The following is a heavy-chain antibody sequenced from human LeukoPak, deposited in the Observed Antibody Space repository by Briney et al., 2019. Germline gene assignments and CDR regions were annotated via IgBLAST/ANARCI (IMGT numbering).Heavy chain of an antibody. CDR1: GGSISSSNW. V-gene: IGHV4-4*02. D-gene: IGHD5-18*01. CDR2: IYHSGST. J-gene: IGHJ6*03. Sequence: SETLSLTCAVSGGSISSSNWWSWVRQPPGKGLEWIGEIYHSGSTNYNPSLKSRVTMSVDTSKNQFSLKLSSVTAADTAVYYCARARGYSYGEVYMDVWGKGTTVTISS. CDR3: ARARGYSYGEVYMDV.